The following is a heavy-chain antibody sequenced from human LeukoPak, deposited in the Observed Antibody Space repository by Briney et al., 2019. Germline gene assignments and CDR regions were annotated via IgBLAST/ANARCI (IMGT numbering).Heavy chain of an antibody. D-gene: IGHD5-18*01. CDR1: GGSISGYY. V-gene: IGHV4-59*12. Sequence: SETLSLTCTVSGGSISGYYWSWIRQPPGKGLEWIGFIHDSGNTYYNASLKSRVTISVDTSKNQLSLNLRSVAAADTAVYYCARGDTYMDVWGKGTTVTVSS. J-gene: IGHJ6*03. CDR3: ARGDTYMDV. CDR2: IHDSGNT.